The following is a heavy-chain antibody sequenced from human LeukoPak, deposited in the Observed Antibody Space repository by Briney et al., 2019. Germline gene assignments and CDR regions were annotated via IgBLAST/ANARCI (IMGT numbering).Heavy chain of an antibody. CDR2: ISWDGGST. CDR1: GFTFDDYT. CDR3: AKDSVVGAPRYYFDY. J-gene: IGHJ4*02. D-gene: IGHD1-26*01. V-gene: IGHV3-43*01. Sequence: GGSLRLSCAASGFTFDDYTMHWVRQAPGKGLEWVSLISWDGGSTYYADSVKGRFTISRDNSKNSLYLQMNSLRTEDTALYYCAKDSVVGAPRYYFDYWGQGTLVTVSS.